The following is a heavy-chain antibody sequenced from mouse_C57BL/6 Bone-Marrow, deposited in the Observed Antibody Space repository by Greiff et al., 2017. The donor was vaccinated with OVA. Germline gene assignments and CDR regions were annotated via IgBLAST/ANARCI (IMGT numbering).Heavy chain of an antibody. J-gene: IGHJ4*01. D-gene: IGHD2-4*01. CDR3: TRECYDYTMDY. Sequence: QVQLQQSGAELVRPGASVTLSCKASGYTFTDYEMHWVKQTPVHGLEWIGAIDPETGGTAYNQKFKGKAILTADKSSRTAYMELRSLTSEDSAVYYGTRECYDYTMDYWGQGTSVTVSS. V-gene: IGHV1-15*01. CDR2: IDPETGGT. CDR1: GYTFTDYE.